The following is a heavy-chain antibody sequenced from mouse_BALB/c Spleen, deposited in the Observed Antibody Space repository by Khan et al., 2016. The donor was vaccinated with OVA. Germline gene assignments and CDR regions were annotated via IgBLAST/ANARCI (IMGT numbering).Heavy chain of an antibody. V-gene: IGHV1S137*01. Sequence: QVQLQQSGAELVRPGVSVKISCKGSGYTFTDYAMHWVKQSHAKSLEWIGVISTYYGDVDYSQKFKGKAIMTVDRSSSTAYMELARLTSEDPDIYYCARGRKFAYWGQGALVTISA. CDR1: GYTFTDYA. CDR2: ISTYYGDV. D-gene: IGHD1-1*01. CDR3: ARGRKFAY. J-gene: IGHJ3*01.